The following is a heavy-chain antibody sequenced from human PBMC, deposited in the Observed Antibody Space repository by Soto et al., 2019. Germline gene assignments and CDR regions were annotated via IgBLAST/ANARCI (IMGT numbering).Heavy chain of an antibody. V-gene: IGHV4-31*11. J-gene: IGHJ4*02. Sequence: SETLSLTCAVSGASINSGGYYWSWTRQLPGKGLEWIGYIYFSGSTYYNPSLQSRVTISLDTSQNQFSLKLSSVTAADTAVYYCASGKAWEVLLAYWGQGTLVTVS. CDR2: IYFSGST. CDR3: ASGKAWEVLLAY. D-gene: IGHD1-26*01. CDR1: GASINSGGYY.